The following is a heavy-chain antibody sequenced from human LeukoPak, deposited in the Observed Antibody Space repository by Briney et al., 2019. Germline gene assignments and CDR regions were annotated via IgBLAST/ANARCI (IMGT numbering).Heavy chain of an antibody. Sequence: KGLEWVSVIHNDGSTYYADSVKGRFTISRDNSKNTVYLHMNSLGAEDTALYYCARGGALNCWGQGTLVTVSS. CDR3: ARGGALNC. CDR2: IHNDGST. V-gene: IGHV3-66*02. J-gene: IGHJ4*02. D-gene: IGHD3-16*01.